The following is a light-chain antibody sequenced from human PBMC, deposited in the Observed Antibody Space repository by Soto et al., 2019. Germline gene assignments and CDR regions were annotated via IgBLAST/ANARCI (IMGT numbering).Light chain of an antibody. V-gene: IGKV1-9*01. J-gene: IGKJ2*01. CDR1: QAISDS. Sequence: IQLTQSPSSLSASVGDRVTITCRASQAISDSLVWYQQNPGPAPKLLIYAASTLQSGVPYRFSGSGSGTDFTLTISRLHPADFATYYCQQFKSYPYTFGQGTKLEI. CDR2: AAS. CDR3: QQFKSYPYT.